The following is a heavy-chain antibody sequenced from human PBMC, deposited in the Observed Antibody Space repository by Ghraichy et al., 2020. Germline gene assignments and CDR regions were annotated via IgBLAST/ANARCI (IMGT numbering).Heavy chain of an antibody. D-gene: IGHD3-10*01. V-gene: IGHV3-30*18. CDR3: AKEGTLGVYSFDF. CDR1: GFTFSHHG. J-gene: IGHJ4*02. CDR2: VSSAGSVT. Sequence: GGSLRLSCEASGFTFSHHGMHWVRQAPGKGLEWVAVVSSAGSVTYYADSVKGRFTISRDNAKNSLYLQMNSLRTEDTAVYFCAKEGTLGVYSFDFWGQGTLVTVSS.